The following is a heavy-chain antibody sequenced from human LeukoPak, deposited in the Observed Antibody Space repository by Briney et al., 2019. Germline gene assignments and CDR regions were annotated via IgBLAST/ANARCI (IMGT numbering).Heavy chain of an antibody. CDR2: TIPMFGSA. Sequence: SVKVSCKAAGGTFSNYAISWVRQAPGQGLEWMGGTIPMFGSANYAQKFQGRVTITTDQTTTTAYMELSSLSSEDTAVYYCARVGRSRGSLPNSYYYMDVWGKGTTVTVSS. J-gene: IGHJ6*03. CDR1: GGTFSNYA. V-gene: IGHV1-69*05. CDR3: ARVGRSRGSLPNSYYYMDV. D-gene: IGHD2-15*01.